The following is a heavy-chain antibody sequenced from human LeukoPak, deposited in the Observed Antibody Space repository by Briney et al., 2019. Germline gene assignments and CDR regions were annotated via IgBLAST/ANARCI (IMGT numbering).Heavy chain of an antibody. J-gene: IGHJ6*03. CDR3: AREPVPLPYYYYYMDV. V-gene: IGHV4-61*02. D-gene: IGHD2-2*01. Sequence: SETLSLTCTASGGSISSGSYYWSWIRQPAGKGLEWIGRIYTSGSTNYNPSLKSRVTISVDTSKNQFSLKLSSVTAADTAVYYCAREPVPLPYYYYYMDVWGKGTTVTISS. CDR2: IYTSGST. CDR1: GGSISSGSYY.